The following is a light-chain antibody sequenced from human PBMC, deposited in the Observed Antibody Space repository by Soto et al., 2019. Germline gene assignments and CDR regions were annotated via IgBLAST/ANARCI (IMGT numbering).Light chain of an antibody. V-gene: IGKV3-20*01. CDR1: QSIATSQ. J-gene: IGKJ1*01. Sequence: EIVLTQSPGTLSLSPGERATLFCRASQSIATSQLAWYQQKPGQAPRLLIGASTRATGIPDRFSDSGSGTDFTLTISRLEPEDFVVYYCQQFAASPRTFGQGTTVEIK. CDR3: QQFAASPRT. CDR2: GAS.